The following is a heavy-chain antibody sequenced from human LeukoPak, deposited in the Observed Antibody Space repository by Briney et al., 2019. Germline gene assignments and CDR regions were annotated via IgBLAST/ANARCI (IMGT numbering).Heavy chain of an antibody. CDR2: ISAYNGNT. Sequence: ASVKVSCKASGYTFTSYGISWVRQAPGQGLEWMGWISAYNGNTNYAQKLQGRVTMTTDTSTSTAYMELRSLRSDDTAVYYCAREVATVVVPAATTLDYWGQGTLVTVSS. V-gene: IGHV1-18*01. J-gene: IGHJ4*02. CDR1: GYTFTSYG. D-gene: IGHD2-2*01. CDR3: AREVATVVVPAATTLDY.